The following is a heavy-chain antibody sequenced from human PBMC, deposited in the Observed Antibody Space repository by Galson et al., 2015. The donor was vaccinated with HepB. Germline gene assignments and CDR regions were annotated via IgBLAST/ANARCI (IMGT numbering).Heavy chain of an antibody. Sequence: SLRLSCAASTFIFSTYSMIWVRQAPGKGLEWVSYISSSSTTIYYADSVKGRFTISRDNAKNSLYLQMNSLRAEDTAVHYCAKAAGWFDPLGQGTLVTVSS. J-gene: IGHJ5*02. CDR2: ISSSSTTI. V-gene: IGHV3-48*04. CDR1: TFIFSTYS. CDR3: AKAAGWFDP.